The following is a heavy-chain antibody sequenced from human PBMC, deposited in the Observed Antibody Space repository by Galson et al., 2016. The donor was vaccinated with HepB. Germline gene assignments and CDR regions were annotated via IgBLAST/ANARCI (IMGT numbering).Heavy chain of an antibody. CDR3: ARDPGIAASNRVGENAFDI. CDR2: ISSTRTIT. CDR1: AFSFSSYS. V-gene: IGHV3-48*02. D-gene: IGHD6-13*01. Sequence: SLRLSCAASAFSFSSYSMNWVRQAPGKGLEWISYISSTRTITYYADSVKGRFTISRDNAKNSLYLQMDSLRDDDTAVYYCARDPGIAASNRVGENAFDIWGQGTMVTVSS. J-gene: IGHJ3*02.